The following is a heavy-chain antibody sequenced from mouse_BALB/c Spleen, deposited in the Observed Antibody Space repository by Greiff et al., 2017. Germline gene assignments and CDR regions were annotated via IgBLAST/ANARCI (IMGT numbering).Heavy chain of an antibody. J-gene: IGHJ3*01. V-gene: IGHV1S127*01. CDR2: IDPSDSET. Sequence: QVQLQQSGPQLVRPGASVKISCTASGYSFTSYWMHWVKQRPGQGLEWIGMIDPSDSETRLNQKFKDKATLTVDKSSSTAYMQLSSPTAEDSAVYYCARDGNYSLFAYWGQGTLVTVSA. D-gene: IGHD2-1*01. CDR3: ARDGNYSLFAY. CDR1: GYSFTSYW.